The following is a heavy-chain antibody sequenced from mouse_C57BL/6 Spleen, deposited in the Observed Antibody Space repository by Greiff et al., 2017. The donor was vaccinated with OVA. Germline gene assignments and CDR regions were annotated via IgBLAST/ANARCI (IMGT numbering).Heavy chain of an antibody. J-gene: IGHJ4*01. CDR1: GFSFNTYA. CDR3: VRHEVGMYDGDAMDY. CDR2: IRSKSNNYAT. D-gene: IGHD2-14*01. V-gene: IGHV10-1*01. Sequence: EVKVVESGGGLVQPKGSLKLSCAASGFSFNTYAMNWVRQAPGKGLEWVARIRSKSNNYATYYADSVKDRFTISRDDSESMLYLQMNNLKTEDTAMYYCVRHEVGMYDGDAMDYWGQGTSVTVSS.